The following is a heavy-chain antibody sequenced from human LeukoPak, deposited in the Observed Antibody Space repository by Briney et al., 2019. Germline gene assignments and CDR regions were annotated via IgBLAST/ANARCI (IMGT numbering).Heavy chain of an antibody. V-gene: IGHV1-69*13. J-gene: IGHJ6*02. CDR2: IIPIFGTA. Sequence: SVKVSCKASGGTFSSSSISWVRQAPGQGLEWMGGIIPIFGTANYAQKFQGRVTITADESTSTAYMELSSLRSEDTAVYYCARVFLVRSDYYYYGMDVWGQGTTVTVSS. CDR3: ARVFLVRSDYYYYGMDV. CDR1: GGTFSSSS. D-gene: IGHD4-17*01.